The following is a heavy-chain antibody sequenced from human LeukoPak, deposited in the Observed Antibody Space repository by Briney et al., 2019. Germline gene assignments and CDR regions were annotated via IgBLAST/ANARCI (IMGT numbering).Heavy chain of an antibody. CDR3: ARERWLQPDY. CDR1: GFNFRAYW. CDR2: IDNAGSDK. Sequence: GGSLRLSCTTSGFNFRAYWMGWVRQAPGKGLEWVANIDNAGSDKYYVDSVEGRFAISRDNAKNSLYLQMNSLRAEDTAVYYCARERWLQPDYWGQGILVTVSS. J-gene: IGHJ4*02. V-gene: IGHV3-7*01. D-gene: IGHD5-24*01.